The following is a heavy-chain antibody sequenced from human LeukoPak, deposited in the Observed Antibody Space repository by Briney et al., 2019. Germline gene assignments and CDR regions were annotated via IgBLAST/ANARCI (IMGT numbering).Heavy chain of an antibody. CDR3: SRVGTNGWYDTQYYFDY. J-gene: IGHJ4*02. CDR2: ISSSSSYI. Sequence: GGSLRLSCAAVAFSFISYSIKWVRQAPGKGLEWVSSISSSSSYICYADSVKGRFTISRDNAENSLYLQMNSLRAEDTAEYYVSRVGTNGWYDTQYYFDYWGQGTLVTVSS. D-gene: IGHD6-19*01. V-gene: IGHV3-21*01. CDR1: AFSFISYS.